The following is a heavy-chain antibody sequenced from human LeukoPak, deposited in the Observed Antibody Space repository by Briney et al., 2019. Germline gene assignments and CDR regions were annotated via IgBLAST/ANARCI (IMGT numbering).Heavy chain of an antibody. J-gene: IGHJ3*02. Sequence: GESLKISCKNSGYNFTKYWIVWVRQMPGKDLDWMGISYPGESDTRYSPAFQGQVTISADKSISTAYLQWSSLKASDTAMYYCARQGYGSSRDGFDIWGHATMVTVSS. V-gene: IGHV5-51*01. D-gene: IGHD2-2*01. CDR2: SYPGESDT. CDR1: GYNFTKYW. CDR3: ARQGYGSSRDGFDI.